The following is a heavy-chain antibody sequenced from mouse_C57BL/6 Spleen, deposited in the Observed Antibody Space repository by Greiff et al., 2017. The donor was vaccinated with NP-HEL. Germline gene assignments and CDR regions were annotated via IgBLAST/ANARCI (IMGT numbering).Heavy chain of an antibody. CDR1: GYAFSSSW. CDR2: SYPGDGDT. CDR3: ARSRITTVVANFDV. D-gene: IGHD1-1*01. V-gene: IGHV1-82*01. Sequence: QVQLQQSGPELVKPGASVKISCKASGYAFSSSWMNWVKQRPGKGLEWIGRSYPGDGDTNYNGKFKGKATLTADKSSSTAYMQLSSLTSEDSAVYFCARSRITTVVANFDVWGTGTTVTVSS. J-gene: IGHJ1*03.